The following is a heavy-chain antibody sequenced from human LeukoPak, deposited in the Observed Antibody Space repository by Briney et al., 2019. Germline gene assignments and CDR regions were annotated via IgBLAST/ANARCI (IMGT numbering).Heavy chain of an antibody. Sequence: SETLSLTCSVSGGSISTYYWSWIRQPPGKGLEWIGYIYYSGTTNYNPSLRSRLTISVDTSRNQFSLRLSSVTAADTAVYYCAREDPQTTVPEGMDVWGHGTTVIVSS. D-gene: IGHD4-17*01. CDR3: AREDPQTTVPEGMDV. V-gene: IGHV4-59*01. CDR2: IYYSGTT. J-gene: IGHJ6*02. CDR1: GGSISTYY.